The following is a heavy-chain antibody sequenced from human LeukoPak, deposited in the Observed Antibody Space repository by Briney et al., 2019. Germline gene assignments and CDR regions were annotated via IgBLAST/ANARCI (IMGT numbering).Heavy chain of an antibody. CDR1: GGSISSSSYY. CDR2: IYYSGST. CDR3: ARCAGDILTGYQLNWFDP. J-gene: IGHJ5*02. V-gene: IGHV4-39*07. D-gene: IGHD3-9*01. Sequence: SETLSLTCTVSGGSISSSSYYWGWIRQPPGKGLEWIGSIYYSGSTYYNPSLKSRVTISVDTSKNQFSLKLSSVTAADTAVYYCARCAGDILTGYQLNWFDPWGQGTLVTVSS.